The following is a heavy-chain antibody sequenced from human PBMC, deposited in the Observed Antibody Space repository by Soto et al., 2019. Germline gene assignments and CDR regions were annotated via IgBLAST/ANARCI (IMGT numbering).Heavy chain of an antibody. J-gene: IGHJ4*01. CDR2: MNPNSGNT. CDR3: VRSYCGGDCPLYY. CDR1: GYTFTSYD. D-gene: IGHD2-21*02. V-gene: IGHV1-8*01. Sequence: ASVKVSCKASGYTFTSYDINWVRQATGQGLEWMGWMNPNSGNTGYAQKFQGRVTMTRNTSISTAYMELSSLRSEDPAVYYCVRSYCGGDCPLYYRGQRTLVPVSS.